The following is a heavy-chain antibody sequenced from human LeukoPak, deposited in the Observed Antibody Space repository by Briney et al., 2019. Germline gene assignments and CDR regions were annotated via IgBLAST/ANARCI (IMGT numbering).Heavy chain of an antibody. D-gene: IGHD1-7*01. CDR2: LNPNTGGT. Sequence: GASVKVSCKASGYPFTKYYIHWVRQAPGHGLQWMGWLNPNTGGTRYARSFEGRVTMTRDTSIDTAYMDLSGLTSGDTATYYCAKSLAGTTVFWWFDPWGQGTVVTVSS. CDR1: GYPFTKYY. J-gene: IGHJ5*02. CDR3: AKSLAGTTVFWWFDP. V-gene: IGHV1-2*02.